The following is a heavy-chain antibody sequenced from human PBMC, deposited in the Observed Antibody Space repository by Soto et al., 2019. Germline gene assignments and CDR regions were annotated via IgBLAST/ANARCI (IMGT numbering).Heavy chain of an antibody. V-gene: IGHV1-69*04. D-gene: IGHD6-6*01. Sequence: ASVKVSCKASGGTFSSYTISWVRQAPGQGLEWMGRIIPILGIANYTQKFQGRVTITAGKSTSTAYMELSSLRSEDTAVYYCARDTWYSSSPGGGYWGQGTLVTVSS. CDR2: IIPILGIA. J-gene: IGHJ4*02. CDR1: GGTFSSYT. CDR3: ARDTWYSSSPGGGY.